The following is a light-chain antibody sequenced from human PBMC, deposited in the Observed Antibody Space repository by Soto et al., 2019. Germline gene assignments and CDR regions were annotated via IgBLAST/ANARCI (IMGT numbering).Light chain of an antibody. Sequence: QSALTQPPSVSGAPGQRVTISCSGSSSNLGAGYDVQWYQQFPGTAPKLLIYGNDNRPSGVPDRFSGSKSGTSASLAITGLQAEDEADYYCQSFDSRLSGYVFGTGTKVTVL. V-gene: IGLV1-40*01. CDR1: SSNLGAGYD. J-gene: IGLJ1*01. CDR2: GND. CDR3: QSFDSRLSGYV.